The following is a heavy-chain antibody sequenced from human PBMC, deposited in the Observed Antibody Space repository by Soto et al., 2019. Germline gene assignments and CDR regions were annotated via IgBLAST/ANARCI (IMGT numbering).Heavy chain of an antibody. V-gene: IGHV4-31*01. CDR2: IYYSGST. J-gene: IGHJ6*02. D-gene: IGHD2-21*02. CDR1: GGSISSGGYY. CDR3: ARVCGGACHHGMDV. Sequence: QVQLQESGPGLVKPSQTLSLTCTVSGGSISSGGYYWSWIRQHPGKGLEWIGYIYYSGSTYYNPSLXXXVXXSVDTSKTQLAPKLSSVTAADTAVYYCARVCGGACHHGMDVWGQGTTVTVSS.